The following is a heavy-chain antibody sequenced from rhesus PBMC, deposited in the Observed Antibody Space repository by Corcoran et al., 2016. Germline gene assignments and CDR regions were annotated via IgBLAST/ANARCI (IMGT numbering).Heavy chain of an antibody. CDR1: GGSISSHW. CDR2: IAGRGTST. D-gene: IGHD1-14*01. Sequence: QLQLQESGPGLVKPSETLSLTCAVSGGSISSHWWSWIRQPPGKGLEWIGRIAGRGTSTSDNPPVQSRVSMSTDTSKNQLAQKLIGVTSADTAGYYCERERGTTDWGQGVLVTVSS. J-gene: IGHJ4*01. V-gene: IGHV4-173*01. CDR3: ERERGTTD.